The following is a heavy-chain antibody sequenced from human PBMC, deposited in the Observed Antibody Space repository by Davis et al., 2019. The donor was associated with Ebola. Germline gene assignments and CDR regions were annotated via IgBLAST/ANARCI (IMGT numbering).Heavy chain of an antibody. CDR1: GGSINSGGYS. D-gene: IGHD3-9*01. Sequence: PSETLSLTCAVSGGSINSGGYSWSWIRQPPGKGLEWIGYIYHSGSTNYNSSLKSRVTISIDTTKNQFSLNLSSVTAADTAVYYCARLRYFDWLSFHYFDYWGQGTLVTVSS. CDR3: ARLRYFDWLSFHYFDY. V-gene: IGHV4-61*08. J-gene: IGHJ4*02. CDR2: IYHSGST.